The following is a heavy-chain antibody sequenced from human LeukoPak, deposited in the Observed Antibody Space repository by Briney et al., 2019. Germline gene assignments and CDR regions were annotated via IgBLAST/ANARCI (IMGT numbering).Heavy chain of an antibody. CDR1: GFTFSSYG. V-gene: IGHV3-33*01. D-gene: IGHD2-2*01. J-gene: IGHJ4*02. CDR2: IWYDGSNK. Sequence: PGRSLRLSCAASGFTFSSYGMHWVRQAPGKGLEWVAVIWYDGSNKYYADSVKGRFTISRDNSKNTLFLQMNSLSAEDTAVYCCATSYSRYCTSTTCYGRFDYWGQGTLVTVSS. CDR3: ATSYSRYCTSTTCYGRFDY.